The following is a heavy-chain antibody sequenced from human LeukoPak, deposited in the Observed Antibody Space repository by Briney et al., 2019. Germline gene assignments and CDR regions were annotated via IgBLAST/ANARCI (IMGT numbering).Heavy chain of an antibody. Sequence: GGSLRLSCAASGFTFSSYEMNWVRQAPGKGLEGVSYIDSSGSTIHYADSVKGRFTISRDNAKNSLYLQMNSLRAEDTAVYYCARTKEMATISYFDSWGQGTLVTVSS. CDR1: GFTFSSYE. CDR2: IDSSGSTI. J-gene: IGHJ4*02. D-gene: IGHD5-24*01. V-gene: IGHV3-48*03. CDR3: ARTKEMATISYFDS.